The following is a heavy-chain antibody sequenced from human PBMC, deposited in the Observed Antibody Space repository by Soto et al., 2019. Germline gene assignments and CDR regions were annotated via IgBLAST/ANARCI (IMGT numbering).Heavy chain of an antibody. V-gene: IGHV3-30-3*01. Sequence: PGGSLRLSCAAFRFTFSSYTMHWVRQAPGKGLEWVAVISYDGSNKYYADSVKGRFTISRDNSKNTLYLQMNSLRAEDTAVYYCAQDGYPLWFGELGFDYWGQGTLVPVSS. CDR1: RFTFSSYT. J-gene: IGHJ4*02. D-gene: IGHD3-10*01. CDR3: AQDGYPLWFGELGFDY. CDR2: ISYDGSNK.